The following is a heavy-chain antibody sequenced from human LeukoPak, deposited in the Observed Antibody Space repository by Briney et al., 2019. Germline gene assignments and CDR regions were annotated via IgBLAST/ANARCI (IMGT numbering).Heavy chain of an antibody. CDR3: ARDGYIYGSGYSYYTDV. D-gene: IGHD5-18*01. Sequence: QTGGSLRLSCAASGFTFSSYWMAWVRQTPGKGLEWVANIKQDGSDKYHVDSVKGRFTISRDNAKNSLYLQMNSLRAEDTAVYFCARDGYIYGSGYSYYTDVRGKGTTVTVSS. V-gene: IGHV3-7*01. J-gene: IGHJ6*03. CDR1: GFTFSSYW. CDR2: IKQDGSDK.